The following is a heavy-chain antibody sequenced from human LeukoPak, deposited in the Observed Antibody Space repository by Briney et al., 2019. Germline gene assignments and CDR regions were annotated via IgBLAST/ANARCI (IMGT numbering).Heavy chain of an antibody. Sequence: GGSLRLSCAASGFTFSNYWMHWVRQAPGKGLVWVSRIKSDGSSTRFADSVQGRFTISRDNGKNTLYLQMNSLRAEDTAVYYCARGGETSNWYPGYFDYWGQGALVTVSS. D-gene: IGHD6-13*01. V-gene: IGHV3-74*01. CDR1: GFTFSNYW. CDR2: IKSDGSST. J-gene: IGHJ4*02. CDR3: ARGGETSNWYPGYFDY.